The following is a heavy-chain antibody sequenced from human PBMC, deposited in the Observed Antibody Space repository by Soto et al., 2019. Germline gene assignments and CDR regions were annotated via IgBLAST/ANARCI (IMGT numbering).Heavy chain of an antibody. J-gene: IGHJ6*03. CDR1: GYSFASHA. D-gene: IGHD4-4*01. Sequence: QVQLVQSGAEVKRPGASVKVSCEASGYSFASHAIHWVRQAPVQRLEWMGWINAGSGNSKYSQNFQGRVTITRDTSASTAYMELSSLRSEDTAIYYCASTTVTGFYYYYMDVWGKGTTVSVSS. CDR3: ASTTVTGFYYYYMDV. V-gene: IGHV1-3*01. CDR2: INAGSGNS.